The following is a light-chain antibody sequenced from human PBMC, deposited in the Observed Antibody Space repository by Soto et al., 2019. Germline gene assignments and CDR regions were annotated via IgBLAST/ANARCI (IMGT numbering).Light chain of an antibody. CDR3: TSYPSKDTLV. V-gene: IGLV2-14*03. Sequence: QSALTQPASVSGSPGQSITISCTGTSSDVGGYDHVSWYQQHPGKAPKLIIYDVSIRPSGVSNRFSGSKSGNTAPLAVSGSQAEDGADYYSTSYPSKDTLVFGGGTKLTFL. CDR2: DVS. J-gene: IGLJ3*02. CDR1: SSDVGGYDH.